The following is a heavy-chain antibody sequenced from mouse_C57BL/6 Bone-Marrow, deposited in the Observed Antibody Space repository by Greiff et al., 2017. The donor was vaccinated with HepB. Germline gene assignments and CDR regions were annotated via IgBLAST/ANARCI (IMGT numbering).Heavy chain of an antibody. J-gene: IGHJ4*01. CDR2: ISNGGGST. CDR3: ARGCYSGYYAMDY. D-gene: IGHD2-12*01. Sequence: EVKLVESGGGLVQPGGSLKLSCAASGFTFSDYYMYWVRQTPEKRLEWVAYISNGGGSTYSPDTVKGRCTISRDNAKNTLYLQMSLLTSEETAMYYCARGCYSGYYAMDYGGQGTSVTVSS. V-gene: IGHV5-12*01. CDR1: GFTFSDYY.